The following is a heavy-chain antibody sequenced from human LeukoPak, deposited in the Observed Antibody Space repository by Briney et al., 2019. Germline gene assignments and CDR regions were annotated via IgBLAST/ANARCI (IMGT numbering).Heavy chain of an antibody. Sequence: SQTLSLTCAISGDSVSRTNVAWNWIRQSPSGGLEWLGRTIYRSEWHHDYAVSMKGRITISPDTSRNQFSLQLNSVTPEGTAVYYCATYRFDYWGQGTLVTVSA. CDR2: TIYRSEWHH. CDR1: GDSVSRTNVA. V-gene: IGHV6-1*01. D-gene: IGHD3-16*02. CDR3: ATYRFDY. J-gene: IGHJ4*02.